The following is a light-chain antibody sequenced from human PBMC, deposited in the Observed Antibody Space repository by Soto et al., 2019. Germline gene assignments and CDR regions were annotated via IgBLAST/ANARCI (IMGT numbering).Light chain of an antibody. CDR2: ENN. CDR3: GTWDSSLTTYV. V-gene: IGLV1-51*02. J-gene: IGLJ1*01. Sequence: QSVLTQPPSVSGAPGQKVTISCSGSSSDIGRNYVSWYQHLPGTAPKLLIYENNKRPSGIPDRLSGSKSGSSATLGITGLQTGDEADYYCGTWDSSLTTYVFGPGTKVTVL. CDR1: SSDIGRNY.